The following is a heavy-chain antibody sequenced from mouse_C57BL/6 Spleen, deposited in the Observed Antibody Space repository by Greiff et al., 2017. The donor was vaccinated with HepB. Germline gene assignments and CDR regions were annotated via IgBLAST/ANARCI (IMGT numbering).Heavy chain of an antibody. CDR3: TTDSNRSY. D-gene: IGHD2-5*01. Sequence: EVQLKESGAELVRPGASVKLSCTASGFNIKDDYMHWVKQRPEQGLEWIGWIDPENGDTEYASKFQGKATITADTSSNTAYLQLSSLTSEDTAVYYCTTDSNRSYWGQGTTLTVSS. J-gene: IGHJ2*01. V-gene: IGHV14-4*01. CDR2: IDPENGDT. CDR1: GFNIKDDY.